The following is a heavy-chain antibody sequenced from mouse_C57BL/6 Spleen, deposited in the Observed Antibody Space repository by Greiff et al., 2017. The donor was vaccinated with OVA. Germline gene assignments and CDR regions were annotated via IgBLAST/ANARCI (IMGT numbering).Heavy chain of an antibody. D-gene: IGHD2-10*01. J-gene: IGHJ2*01. V-gene: IGHV1-53*01. CDR3: ARSSAYYGNYGPFDY. Sequence: QVQLQQPGTELVKPGASVKLSCKASGYTFTSYWMHWVKQRPGQGLEWIGNINPSNGGTNYNEKFKSKATLTVDKSSSTAYMQLSSLTSEDSAVYYWARSSAYYGNYGPFDYWGQGTTLTVSS. CDR1: GYTFTSYW. CDR2: INPSNGGT.